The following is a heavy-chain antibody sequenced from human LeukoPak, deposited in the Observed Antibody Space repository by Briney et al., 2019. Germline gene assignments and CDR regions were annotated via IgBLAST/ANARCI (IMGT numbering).Heavy chain of an antibody. D-gene: IGHD6-19*01. V-gene: IGHV1-2*02. CDR2: INPNSGGT. J-gene: IGHJ4*03. CDR1: GYTFTGYY. CDR3: AVGVIVATSSSGWYDFVY. Sequence: GASVKVSCKASGYTFTGYYMHWVRQAPGQGLEWMGWINPNSGGTNYAQKFQGRVTMTRDTSISTAYMELSRLRSDDTAVYYCAVGVIVATSSSGWYDFVYGGDGTLGTVSS.